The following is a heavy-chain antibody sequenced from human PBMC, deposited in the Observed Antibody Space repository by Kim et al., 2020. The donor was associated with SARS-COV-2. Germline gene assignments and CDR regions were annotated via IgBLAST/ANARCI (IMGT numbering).Heavy chain of an antibody. V-gene: IGHV4-34*01. D-gene: IGHD6-6*01. Sequence: SETLSLTCAVYGGSFSGYYWSWIRQPPGKGLEWIGEINHSGSTNYNPSLKSRVTISVDTSKNKFSLKLSSVTAADTAVYYCARGAGHEAARRKYYFDSWGQGTLVTVSS. J-gene: IGHJ4*02. CDR3: ARGAGHEAARRKYYFDS. CDR1: GGSFSGYY. CDR2: INHSGST.